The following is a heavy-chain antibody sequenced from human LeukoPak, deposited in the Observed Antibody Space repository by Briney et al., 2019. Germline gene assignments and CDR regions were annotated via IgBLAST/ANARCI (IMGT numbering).Heavy chain of an antibody. D-gene: IGHD6-19*01. Sequence: SETLSLTCTVSGGSISSYYWSWIRQPPGKGLEWIGYIYYSGSTNYNPSLKSRVTMSVDTSKNQFSLKLSSVTAADTAVYYCARDIQYSSGWLDYWGQGTLVTVSS. CDR3: ARDIQYSSGWLDY. CDR2: IYYSGST. V-gene: IGHV4-59*12. J-gene: IGHJ4*02. CDR1: GGSISSYY.